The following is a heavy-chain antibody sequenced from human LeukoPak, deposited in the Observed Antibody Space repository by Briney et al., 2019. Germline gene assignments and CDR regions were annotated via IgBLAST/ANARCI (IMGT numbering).Heavy chain of an antibody. D-gene: IGHD2-2*01. CDR3: ARDPPLGSCSTISCPHLDY. CDR2: ISSSSSFI. V-gene: IGHV3-21*01. Sequence: NSGGSLRLSCPASGFTFSRYSMNWVRQAPGKGLEWVSSISSSSSFIYYADSVKGRFTISRDNAKNSLYLQMNSLRAEDTAVYYCARDPPLGSCSTISCPHLDYWGQGTLVTVSS. CDR1: GFTFSRYS. J-gene: IGHJ4*02.